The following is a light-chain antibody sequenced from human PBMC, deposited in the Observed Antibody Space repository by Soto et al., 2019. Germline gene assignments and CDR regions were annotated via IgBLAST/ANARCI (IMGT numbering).Light chain of an antibody. CDR2: DVS. CDR3: SSYTSSSTFWV. CDR1: SSDVGGYNY. Sequence: QSALTQPASVSGSPGQSITISCTGTSSDVGGYNYVSWYQQHPGKAPKLMIYDVSNRPSGVSNRFSGSKSGNTASLTISGLQAEDEADYYCSSYTSSSTFWVFGGGTNSPS. V-gene: IGLV2-14*01. J-gene: IGLJ3*02.